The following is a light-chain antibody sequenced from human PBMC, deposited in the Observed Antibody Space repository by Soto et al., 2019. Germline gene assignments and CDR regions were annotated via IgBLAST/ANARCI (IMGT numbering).Light chain of an antibody. V-gene: IGKV1-39*01. CDR3: QQTYNTLPST. CDR1: QSISTF. Sequence: DIQMTQSPSSLSASLGDRVTITFRASQSISTFVNWYQQKGGKAPKLLIHASSTLQSGVPSRFSGTGSGTDFTLTISSLQPEDFATYYCQQTYNTLPSTFGQGTRLEIK. J-gene: IGKJ5*01. CDR2: ASS.